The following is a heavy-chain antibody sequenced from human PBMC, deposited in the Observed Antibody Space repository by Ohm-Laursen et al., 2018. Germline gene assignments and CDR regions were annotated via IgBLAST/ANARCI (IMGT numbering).Heavy chain of an antibody. V-gene: IGHV1-46*01. CDR2: INPSDGTT. CDR3: ARDYHDKGADLLFDS. D-gene: IGHD3-22*01. J-gene: IGHJ4*01. Sequence: ASVKVSCKASGYTFTSYYLHWVRQAPGQGLGWVGIINPSDGTTAYAQKFQDRVTMTRDTSTGTVYMELSSLRSENTAVYYCARDYHDKGADLLFDSWGHGTLVTVSS. CDR1: GYTFTSYY.